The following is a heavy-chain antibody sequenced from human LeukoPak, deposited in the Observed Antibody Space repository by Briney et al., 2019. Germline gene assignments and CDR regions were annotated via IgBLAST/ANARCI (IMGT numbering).Heavy chain of an antibody. CDR1: GGSISSGGYS. J-gene: IGHJ6*02. CDR3: ARVGTADYFHGMDV. V-gene: IGHV4-31*11. D-gene: IGHD2-21*02. Sequence: SETLSLTCAVSGGSISSGGYSWSWIRQHPGRGLEWIGYIYYSGNTYYNPSLKSRVTISVDTSKRQFSLKLSSVTAADTAVYYCARVGTADYFHGMDVWGQGTTVTVSS. CDR2: IYYSGNT.